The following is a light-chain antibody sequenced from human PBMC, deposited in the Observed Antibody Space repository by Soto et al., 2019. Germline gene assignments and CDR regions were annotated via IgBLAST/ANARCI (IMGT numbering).Light chain of an antibody. CDR3: QSYDSSLSGSV. Sequence: QSVLTQLPSVSGAPGQRVTISCTGSSSNIGAGYAVHWYQQFPGIAPKLLIYDNTNRPSGVPDRFSGSKSGTSASLAITGLQAEDEADYYCQSYDSSLSGSVFGGGTQLTVL. CDR2: DNT. V-gene: IGLV1-40*01. J-gene: IGLJ2*01. CDR1: SSNIGAGYA.